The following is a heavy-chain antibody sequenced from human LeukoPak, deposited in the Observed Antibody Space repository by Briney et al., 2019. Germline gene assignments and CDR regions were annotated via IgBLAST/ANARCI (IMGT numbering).Heavy chain of an antibody. CDR2: INPNSGGT. D-gene: IGHD1-26*01. J-gene: IGHJ4*02. CDR1: GYTFTGYY. CDR3: ATLFLLSSGSYSADY. Sequence: GASVKVSCKASGYTFTGYYMHWVRQTPGQGLEWMGRINPNSGGTNYAQKFQGRVTMTRDTSISTAYMELSRLRSDDTAVYYCATLFLLSSGSYSADYWGQGTLVTVSS. V-gene: IGHV1-2*06.